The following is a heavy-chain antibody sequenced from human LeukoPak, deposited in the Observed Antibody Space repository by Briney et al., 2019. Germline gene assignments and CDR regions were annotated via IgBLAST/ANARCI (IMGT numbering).Heavy chain of an antibody. D-gene: IGHD6-13*01. CDR1: GGSISSYY. CDR2: IYYSGST. CDR3: ARTGGAAGLFDP. J-gene: IGHJ5*02. V-gene: IGHV4-59*01. Sequence: TSETLSLTCTVSGGSISSYYWSWIRQPPGKGLEWIGYIYYSGSTNYNPSLKSRVTISVDTSKNQFSLKLSSVTAADTAVYYCARTGGAAGLFDPWGQGTLVTVSS.